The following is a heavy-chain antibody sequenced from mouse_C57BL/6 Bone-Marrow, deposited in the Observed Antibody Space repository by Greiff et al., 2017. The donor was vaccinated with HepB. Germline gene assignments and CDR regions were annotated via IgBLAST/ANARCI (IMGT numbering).Heavy chain of an antibody. Sequence: VQLQQSGAELVRPGASVKLSCTASGFNIKDDYMHWVKQRPEQGLEWIGWIDPENGDTEYASKFQGKATITADTSSNTAYLQLSSLTFEDTAVYYCTTSGYYMDYWGQGTAVTVSS. V-gene: IGHV14-4*01. CDR3: TTSGYYMDY. CDR1: GFNIKDDY. CDR2: IDPENGDT. J-gene: IGHJ4*01. D-gene: IGHD2-3*01.